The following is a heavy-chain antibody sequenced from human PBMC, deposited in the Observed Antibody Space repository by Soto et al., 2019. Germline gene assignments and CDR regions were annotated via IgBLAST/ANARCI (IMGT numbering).Heavy chain of an antibody. CDR3: ARQVGDSADYNYCMDV. CDR1: GYSFSSYW. CDR2: IYPGDSDI. J-gene: IGHJ6*02. Sequence: GESLKISCKGSGYSFSSYWIGWVRQMPGKGLEWMGMIYPGDSDIKYSPSFQGQVTISADKSISTASLEWSSLKASDTAMYYCARQVGDSADYNYCMDVCRQLTTFTVPS. D-gene: IGHD1-26*01. V-gene: IGHV5-51*01.